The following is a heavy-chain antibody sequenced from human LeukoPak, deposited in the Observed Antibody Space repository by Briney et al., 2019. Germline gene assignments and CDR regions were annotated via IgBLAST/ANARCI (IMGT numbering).Heavy chain of an antibody. D-gene: IGHD3-22*01. Sequence: PSETLSLTCIVSGGSISSGDYYWSWIRQPPGKGLEWIGYIYYSGSTNYNPSLKSRVTISVDTSKNQFSLKLSSVTAADTAVYYCARDYYDSSGYSLHDAFDIWGQGTMVTVSS. CDR2: IYYSGST. V-gene: IGHV4-61*08. J-gene: IGHJ3*02. CDR1: GGSISSGDYY. CDR3: ARDYYDSSGYSLHDAFDI.